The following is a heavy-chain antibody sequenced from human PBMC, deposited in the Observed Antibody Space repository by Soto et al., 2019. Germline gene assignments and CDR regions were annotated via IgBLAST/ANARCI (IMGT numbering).Heavy chain of an antibody. J-gene: IGHJ4*02. Sequence: EVQVLESGGGLVQPGGSLRLSCAASGFTFSSYAMSWVRQAPGQGLELVSAISGSGSNPYYADSVKGRFTISRHNPKNTLDLQMTCLRAEDPALYYCAKQVSMLILDGCDHWGQGTLVTVSS. CDR1: GFTFSSYA. CDR3: AKQVSMLILDGCDH. V-gene: IGHV3-23*01. D-gene: IGHD3-16*01. CDR2: ISGSGSNP.